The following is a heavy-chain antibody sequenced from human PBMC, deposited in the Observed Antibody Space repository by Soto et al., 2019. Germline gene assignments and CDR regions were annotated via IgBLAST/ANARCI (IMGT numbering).Heavy chain of an antibody. Sequence: EVQLLESGGGLVQPGGSLRLSCAASGFTFSSYAMNWVRQAPGRGLEWVSVIAGRAGSTHYADSVKGRFTISRDNSNNTVYLQMNSLRAEDTALYYCAKDRYFDASGYGRLGACDVWGQGTMVTVSS. J-gene: IGHJ3*01. CDR1: GFTFSSYA. CDR3: AKDRYFDASGYGRLGACDV. D-gene: IGHD3-22*01. V-gene: IGHV3-23*01. CDR2: IAGRAGST.